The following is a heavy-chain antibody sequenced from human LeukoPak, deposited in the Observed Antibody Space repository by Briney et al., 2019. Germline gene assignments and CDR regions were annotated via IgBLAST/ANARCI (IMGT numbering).Heavy chain of an antibody. D-gene: IGHD3-22*01. Sequence: ASVKVSCKASGYTFTDYYMHWVRQAPGQGLEWMGWLNPNSGDTNYAQKFQGRVSISTDTSTSTAYMELRSLRSDDTAVYYCARAHSYYDSSDELDWFDPWGQGTLVTASS. CDR1: GYTFTDYY. CDR2: LNPNSGDT. CDR3: ARAHSYYDSSDELDWFDP. J-gene: IGHJ5*02. V-gene: IGHV1-2*02.